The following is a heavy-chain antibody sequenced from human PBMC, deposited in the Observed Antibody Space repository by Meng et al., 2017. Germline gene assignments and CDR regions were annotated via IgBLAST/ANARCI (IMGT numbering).Heavy chain of an antibody. D-gene: IGHD1-26*01. CDR3: AREGYKVGATDY. Sequence: QWQATGPGPVKPSPTPSLHCTVSVGSISSGSYYWSWIRQPAGKGLEWIGRIYTSGSTNYNPSLKSRVTISVDTSKNQFSLKLSSVTAADTAVYYCAREGYKVGATDYWGQGTLVTVSS. V-gene: IGHV4-61*02. CDR1: VGSISSGSYY. CDR2: IYTSGST. J-gene: IGHJ4*02.